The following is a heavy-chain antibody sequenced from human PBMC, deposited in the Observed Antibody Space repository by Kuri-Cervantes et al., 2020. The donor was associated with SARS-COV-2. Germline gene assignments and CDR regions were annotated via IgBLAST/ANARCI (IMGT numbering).Heavy chain of an antibody. D-gene: IGHD2-15*01. V-gene: IGHV2-70*12. J-gene: IGHJ4*02. CDR1: GFSLSTSGMR. Sequence: SSPTLVKPTQTLTLTCTFSGFSLSTSGMRVSWIRQPPGKALEWLARIDWDDDKFYSTSLKTRLTISKDTSKNQVVLTMTNMDPVDTATYYCAHRAVVAAWDYWGQGTLVTVSS. CDR2: IDWDDDK. CDR3: AHRAVVAAWDY.